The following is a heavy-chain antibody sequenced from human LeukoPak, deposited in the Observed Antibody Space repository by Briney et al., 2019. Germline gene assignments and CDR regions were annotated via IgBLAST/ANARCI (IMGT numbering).Heavy chain of an antibody. D-gene: IGHD1-26*01. Sequence: GGSLRLPCAASGFTFNNNAMSWVRQAPGKGLEWVSTISGSGGSTFYADSVKGRFTISRDNSKNTLYLQMNSLRAEDTAVYYCAKDIFPGWYSGIPGDYFDYWGQGTLVTVSS. CDR1: GFTFNNNA. CDR3: AKDIFPGWYSGIPGDYFDY. V-gene: IGHV3-23*01. CDR2: ISGSGGST. J-gene: IGHJ4*02.